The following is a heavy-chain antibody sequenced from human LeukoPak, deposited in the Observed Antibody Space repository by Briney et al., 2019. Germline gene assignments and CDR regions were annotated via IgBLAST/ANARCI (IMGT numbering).Heavy chain of an antibody. Sequence: SETLSLTCAVYGGSFSGYYWSWIRQPPGKGLEWIGEINHSGSTNYNPSLKSRVTISVDTSKNQFSLKLSSVTAADTAVYYCARQVAVAAVYFDYWGQGTLVTVSS. V-gene: IGHV4-34*01. CDR3: ARQVAVAAVYFDY. D-gene: IGHD6-19*01. CDR2: INHSGST. CDR1: GGSFSGYY. J-gene: IGHJ4*02.